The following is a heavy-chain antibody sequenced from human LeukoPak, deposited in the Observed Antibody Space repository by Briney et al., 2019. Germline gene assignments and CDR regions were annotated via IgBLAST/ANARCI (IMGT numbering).Heavy chain of an antibody. CDR1: DSTFNGFA. CDR3: AREKSKLLWAGDLLRPEYYYYMDV. J-gene: IGHJ6*03. D-gene: IGHD3-10*01. CDR2: ISSSSEYI. Sequence: GGSLRLSCAASDSTFNGFALNWVRQAPGKGLEWVSSISSSSEYISYAVLVRGRFTISRDSAKNSLYLQMNSLRAEDTAVYYCAREKSKLLWAGDLLRPEYYYYMDVWGKGTTVTVSS. V-gene: IGHV3-21*01.